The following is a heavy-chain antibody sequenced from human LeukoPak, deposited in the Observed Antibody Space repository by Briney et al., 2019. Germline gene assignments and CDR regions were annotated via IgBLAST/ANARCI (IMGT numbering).Heavy chain of an antibody. D-gene: IGHD3-16*02. Sequence: PSETPSLICAVYGGSFSGYYWSWIRQPPGKGLEWIGEINHSGSTNYNPSLKSRATISVDTSKNQFSLKLSSVTAADTAVYYCAREAFYDYVWGSYRFDYWGQGTLVTVSS. CDR3: AREAFYDYVWGSYRFDY. CDR1: GGSFSGYY. J-gene: IGHJ4*02. CDR2: INHSGST. V-gene: IGHV4-34*01.